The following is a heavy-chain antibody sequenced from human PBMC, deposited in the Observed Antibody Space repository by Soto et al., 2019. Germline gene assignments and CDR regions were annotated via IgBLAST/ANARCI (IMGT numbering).Heavy chain of an antibody. V-gene: IGHV3-7*01. Sequence: EVQLVESGGGLVQPGGSLRLSCAASGFTFSRYWVGWVRQAPGKGLEWVANVNQDGSDKYYVESLKGRVSISRDNAKNSLSLRMNSLRAEDTAVYYCATYGGDIVILPTATLDSWGPGTLVTVSS. CDR1: GFTFSRYW. CDR2: VNQDGSDK. J-gene: IGHJ4*02. D-gene: IGHD2-2*01. CDR3: ATYGGDIVILPTATLDS.